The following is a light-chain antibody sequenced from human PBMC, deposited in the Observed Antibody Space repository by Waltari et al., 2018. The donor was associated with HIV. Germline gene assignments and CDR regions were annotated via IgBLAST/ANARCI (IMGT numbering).Light chain of an antibody. CDR3: VGWDSSLSAYV. CDR2: KNY. Sequence: QSVLTPPPTASGTPGQPVPSSCSGGSSNIGNDNVDRYQQHPGRTPKLLIYKNYVRPSGFPDRFAGSKSGTSASLAISGLRSEDEADYYCVGWDSSLSAYVFGAGTKVTVL. CDR1: SSNIGNDN. J-gene: IGLJ1*01. V-gene: IGLV1-47*01.